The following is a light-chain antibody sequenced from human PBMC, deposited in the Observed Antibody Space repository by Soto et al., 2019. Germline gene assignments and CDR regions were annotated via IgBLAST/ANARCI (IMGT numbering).Light chain of an antibody. V-gene: IGKV3-15*01. Sequence: IVMTQSPATLSVSLGERATLSCRASQSINSNLAWYQQKPGQAPRLLMFRASIRAAGFPARFSGSGSGTEFNITISSLQSDDSAVYYCQQYNNWPRATFXGGTKVDIK. J-gene: IGKJ4*01. CDR1: QSINSN. CDR3: QQYNNWPRAT. CDR2: RAS.